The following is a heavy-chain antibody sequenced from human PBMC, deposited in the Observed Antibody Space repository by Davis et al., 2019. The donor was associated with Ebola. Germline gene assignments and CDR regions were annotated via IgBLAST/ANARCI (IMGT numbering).Heavy chain of an antibody. CDR2: IIPIFGTA. J-gene: IGHJ5*02. V-gene: IGHV1-69*13. Sequence: SVKVSCMASRCTFRSYAISWVRQAPGQGLEWMGGIIPIFGTANYAQKLQGRVTITADESTRTAYMELSSLRSEDTAVYYCARNIVVVPAAISRWFDPWGQGTLVTVSS. D-gene: IGHD2-2*01. CDR3: ARNIVVVPAAISRWFDP. CDR1: RCTFRSYA.